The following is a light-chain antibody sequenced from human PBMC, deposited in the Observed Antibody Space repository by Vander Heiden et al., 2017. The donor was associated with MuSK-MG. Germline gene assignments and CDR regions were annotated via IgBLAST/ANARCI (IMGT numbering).Light chain of an antibody. CDR1: QSIRIF. J-gene: IGKJ1*01. Sequence: DIQRTQSPSSLSASVGDRAIITCRASQSIRIFLNWYQHKPGKAPKLLIYAASSLQTGVSSRFTGSGGGTDFTLTISSLQPEDFATYFCQQSFDTPRTFGQGTKVEFK. CDR2: AAS. V-gene: IGKV1-39*01. CDR3: QQSFDTPRT.